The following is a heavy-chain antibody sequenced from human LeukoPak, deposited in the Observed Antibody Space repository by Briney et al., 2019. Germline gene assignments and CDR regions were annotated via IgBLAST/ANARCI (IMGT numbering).Heavy chain of an antibody. Sequence: PGRSLRLSCAASGFTFSSHAMPWVRQAPGKGLEWVAVISYDGSNKYYADSVKGRFTISRDNSKNTLYLQMNSLRAEDTAVYYCARDLQRSGYYYGSGRQGNWGQGTLVTVSS. CDR2: ISYDGSNK. CDR3: ARDLQRSGYYYGSGRQGN. J-gene: IGHJ4*02. D-gene: IGHD3-10*01. V-gene: IGHV3-30*01. CDR1: GFTFSSHA.